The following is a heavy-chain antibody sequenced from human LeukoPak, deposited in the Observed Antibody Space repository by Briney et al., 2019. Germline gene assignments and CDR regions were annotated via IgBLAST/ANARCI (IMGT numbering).Heavy chain of an antibody. CDR1: GFTFRDYW. CDR2: INQFESQS. D-gene: IGHD3-16*01. V-gene: IGHV3-7*01. Sequence: PGGSLRLSCVASGFTFRDYWMSWVRQAPGRGLEWLALINQFESQSYYADSVRGRFTISRDNAKNSLYLQMNSLRAEDTAMYYCAKDPGHRFSPECYDVYWGQGNMVTVSS. CDR3: AKDPGHRFSPECYDVY. J-gene: IGHJ4*02.